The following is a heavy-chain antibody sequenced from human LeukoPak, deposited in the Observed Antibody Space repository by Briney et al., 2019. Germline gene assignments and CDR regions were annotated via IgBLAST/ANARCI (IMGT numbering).Heavy chain of an antibody. CDR2: IYPGDSDT. V-gene: IGHV5-51*01. D-gene: IGHD1-14*01. Sequence: ESPKISCKGSGVSFPSYWNGWLRQMPGKGLEWMGIIYPGDSDTRYSPSFQGEVTSSADKSISTAYLQWSSLMASDTAMYYCARLKDHTIDYWGQGTLVTVSS. J-gene: IGHJ4*02. CDR3: ARLKDHTIDY. CDR1: GVSFPSYW.